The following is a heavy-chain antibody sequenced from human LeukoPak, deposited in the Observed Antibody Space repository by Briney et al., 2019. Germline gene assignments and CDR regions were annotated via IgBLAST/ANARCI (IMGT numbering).Heavy chain of an antibody. CDR3: AASMVAVAGTASDV. V-gene: IGHV1-2*02. D-gene: IGHD6-19*01. Sequence: ASVKVSCKASGYTFTAHYIHWVRQAPGQGLEWMAWMSPSTGEIAFTQRFQGRVTMTRDTSISTAYMELTRLTSDDTAMYYCAASMVAVAGTASDVWGQGTLVTVSS. CDR1: GYTFTAHY. J-gene: IGHJ3*01. CDR2: MSPSTGEI.